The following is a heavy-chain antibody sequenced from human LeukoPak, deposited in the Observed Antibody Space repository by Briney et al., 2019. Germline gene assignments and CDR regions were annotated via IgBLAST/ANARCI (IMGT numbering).Heavy chain of an antibody. CDR3: ARARGYSSSWGYFDY. D-gene: IGHD6-13*01. Sequence: PSETLSLTCAVYGGSFSGYYWSWIRQPPGKGLEWIGEINHSGSTNYNPSLKSRVTISVDTSKNQFSLKLSSVTAADTAVYYCARARGYSSSWGYFDYWGQGTLVTVSS. CDR2: INHSGST. V-gene: IGHV4-34*01. J-gene: IGHJ4*02. CDR1: GGSFSGYY.